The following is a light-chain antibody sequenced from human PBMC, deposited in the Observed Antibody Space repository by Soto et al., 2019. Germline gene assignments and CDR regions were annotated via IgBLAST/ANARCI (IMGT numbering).Light chain of an antibody. Sequence: DIQMTQSPSSLSASVGDRVTITCQASQDISNYLTWYQQKPGKAPKLLIYDASNLETGVPSRFRGSGSGTDFTFTISSLQPEDIATYFCQQYNDLPRTFGQGTRVEIK. V-gene: IGKV1-33*01. CDR1: QDISNY. J-gene: IGKJ1*01. CDR2: DAS. CDR3: QQYNDLPRT.